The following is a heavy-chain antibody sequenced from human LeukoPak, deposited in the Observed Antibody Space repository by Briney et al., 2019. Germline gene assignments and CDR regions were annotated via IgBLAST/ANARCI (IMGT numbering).Heavy chain of an antibody. V-gene: IGHV4-39*07. CDR1: GGSINTNSYY. D-gene: IGHD3-10*01. CDR3: ARDSARGVIIMNPYNWFDP. Sequence: SETLSLTCTVSGGSINTNSYYWVWIRQPPGKGLEWIGTTYYTGSSFYNPSLKSRVTISVDTSKNQFSLKLSSVTAADTAVYYCARDSARGVIIMNPYNWFDPWGQGTLVTVSS. J-gene: IGHJ5*02. CDR2: TYYTGSS.